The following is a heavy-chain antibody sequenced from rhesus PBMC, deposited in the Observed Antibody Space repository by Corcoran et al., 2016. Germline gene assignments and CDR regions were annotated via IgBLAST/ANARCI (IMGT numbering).Heavy chain of an antibody. Sequence: QVQLQESGPGLVKPSETLSLTCAVSGASFSSHWWSWIRQPPGKGLEWIGEINGNRGHTNYTPSLKSRVTSSKVASQNQFSLKLSSVTAADTAFYYCSTYEEDGSSHFDSWGQGVLVTVSS. CDR2: INGNRGHT. J-gene: IGHJ4*01. D-gene: IGHD4-29*01. CDR3: STYEEDGSSHFDS. V-gene: IGHV4-80*01. CDR1: GASFSSHW.